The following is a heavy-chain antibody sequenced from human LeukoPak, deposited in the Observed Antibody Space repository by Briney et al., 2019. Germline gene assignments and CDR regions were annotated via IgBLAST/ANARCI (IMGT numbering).Heavy chain of an antibody. CDR1: GYTFTSYD. CDR2: MNANSGNT. Sequence: ASVKVSCKASGYTFTSYDINWVRQATGQGLEWMGLMNANSGNTGYAQKFQGRVTMTRNTSISTAYMELSSLRSEDTAVYYCAVYYYDSSGGFRVDYWGQGTLVTVSS. D-gene: IGHD3-22*01. J-gene: IGHJ4*02. CDR3: AVYYYDSSGGFRVDY. V-gene: IGHV1-8*01.